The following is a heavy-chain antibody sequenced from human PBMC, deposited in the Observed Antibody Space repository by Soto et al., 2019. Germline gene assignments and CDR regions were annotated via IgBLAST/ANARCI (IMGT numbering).Heavy chain of an antibody. CDR3: AVHLGVTRGPLCCMDF. J-gene: IGHJ6*02. CDR2: IYPGDSDT. CDR1: GYSFTSYW. V-gene: IGHV5-51*01. Sequence: RGEALKISCKGSGYSFTSYWLGRVRQIPGKGLEWMGIIYPGDSDTRYSPSFQGQVTISADKSLSTAYLQWSSLKASDTAMYFCAVHLGVTRGPLCCMDFWGQGIKVTVSS. D-gene: IGHD1-26*01.